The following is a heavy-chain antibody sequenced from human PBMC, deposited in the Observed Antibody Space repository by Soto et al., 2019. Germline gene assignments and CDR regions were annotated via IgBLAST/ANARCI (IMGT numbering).Heavy chain of an antibody. CDR1: GYTFTGYY. J-gene: IGHJ6*02. D-gene: IGHD5-18*01. Sequence: ASVKVSCKASGYTFTGYYMHWVRQAPGQGLERMGWINPNSGGTNYAQKFQGWVTMTRDTSISTAYMELSRLRSDDTAVYYCARESSRGDTAMVTDYYYYGMDVWGQGTTVTVSS. CDR3: ARESSRGDTAMVTDYYYYGMDV. V-gene: IGHV1-2*04. CDR2: INPNSGGT.